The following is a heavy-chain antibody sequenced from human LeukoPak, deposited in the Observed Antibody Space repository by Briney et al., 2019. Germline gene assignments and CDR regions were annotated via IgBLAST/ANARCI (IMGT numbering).Heavy chain of an antibody. J-gene: IGHJ4*02. D-gene: IGHD5-18*01. CDR3: ARDSLMGYSYAKTDY. CDR1: GYTFTSYG. Sequence: ASVKVSCKASGYTFTSYGISWVRQAPGQGLEWMGWISAYNGNTNYAQKLQGRVTMTTDTSTSTAYMELRGLRSDDTAVYYCARDSLMGYSYAKTDYWGQGTLVTVSS. CDR2: ISAYNGNT. V-gene: IGHV1-18*01.